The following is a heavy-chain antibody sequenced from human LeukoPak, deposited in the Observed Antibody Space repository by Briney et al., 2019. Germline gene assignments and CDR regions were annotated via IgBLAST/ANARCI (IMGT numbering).Heavy chain of an antibody. D-gene: IGHD3-10*01. CDR1: GGTFSSYA. V-gene: IGHV1-69*13. CDR3: ARAVYYYGSGSPDYYYGMDV. CDR2: IIPIFGTA. J-gene: IGHJ6*04. Sequence: SVKVSCKASGGTFSSYAISWVRQAPGQGLEWMGGIIPIFGTASYAQKFQGRVTITADESTSTAYMELSSLRSEDTAVYYCARAVYYYGSGSPDYYYGMDVWGKGTTVTVSS.